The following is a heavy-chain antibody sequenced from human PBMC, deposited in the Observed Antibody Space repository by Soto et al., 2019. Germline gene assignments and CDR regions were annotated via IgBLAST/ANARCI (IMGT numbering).Heavy chain of an antibody. CDR1: GYAFTTYG. D-gene: IGHD1-1*01. CDR3: ARGRYGDY. Sequence: QVHLVQSGAEVKKPGASVKVSCKGSGYAFTTYGTTWVRQAPGQGLEWMGWISAHNGNTNYAQKTQGRVTVTRDTSTSTAYMELRSLRSDDTAVYYCARGRYGDYWGQGALVTVSS. V-gene: IGHV1-18*01. J-gene: IGHJ4*02. CDR2: ISAHNGNT.